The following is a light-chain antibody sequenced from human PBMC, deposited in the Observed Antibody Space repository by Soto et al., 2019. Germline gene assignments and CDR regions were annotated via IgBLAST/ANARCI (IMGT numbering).Light chain of an antibody. CDR3: SSYAGNNIWV. Sequence: QSALTQPPSASGSPGQSVTISCTGTSSDVGDYNYVSWYQQYTGKAPKLMLYEVSKRPSGVPDRFSGSKSGKTASLTVSGLKAADEADYYCSSYAGNNIWVFGGGTKLTVL. CDR2: EVS. CDR1: SSDVGDYNY. J-gene: IGLJ3*02. V-gene: IGLV2-8*01.